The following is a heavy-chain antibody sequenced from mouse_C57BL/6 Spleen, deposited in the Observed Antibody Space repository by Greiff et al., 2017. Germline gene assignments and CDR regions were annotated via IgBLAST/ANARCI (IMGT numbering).Heavy chain of an antibody. CDR3: TRDGAGNLLYYAMDY. V-gene: IGHV6-6*01. Sequence: EVKVEESGGGLVQPGGSMKLSCAASGFTFSDAWMDWVRQSPEKGLEWVAEIRNKANNHATYYAESVKGRFTISRDDSKSSVYLQMNSLRAEDTGIYYCTRDGAGNLLYYAMDYWGQGTSVTVSS. CDR1: GFTFSDAW. J-gene: IGHJ4*01. CDR2: IRNKANNHAT. D-gene: IGHD3-3*01.